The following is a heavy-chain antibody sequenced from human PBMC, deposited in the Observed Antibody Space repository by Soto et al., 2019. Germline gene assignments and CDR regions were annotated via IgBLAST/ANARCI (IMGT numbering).Heavy chain of an antibody. CDR1: GDSLISYY. J-gene: IGHJ4*02. CDR2: IYYSGST. D-gene: IGHD5-12*01. CDR3: ARRVDGYWHFNY. Sequence: SETLSLTCTVYGDSLISYYWSWIRQPPGKGLELIGYIYYSGSTKYNPSLKSRVTISLDMSKNQFSLKMTSVTAADTAVYYCARRVDGYWHFNYWGQGALVTVSS. V-gene: IGHV4-59*08.